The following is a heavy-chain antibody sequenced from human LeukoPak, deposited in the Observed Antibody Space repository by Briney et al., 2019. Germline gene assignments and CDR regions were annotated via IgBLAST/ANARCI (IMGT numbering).Heavy chain of an antibody. Sequence: PSETLSLTCAVYGGSFSGYYWSWIRQPPGKGLEWIGEINHSGSTNYNPSLKSRVTISVDTSKNQFSLKLSSVTAADTAVYYCARGYDSSGYYYGSPDYWGQGTLVTVSS. CDR1: GGSFSGYY. V-gene: IGHV4-34*01. D-gene: IGHD3-22*01. CDR2: INHSGST. J-gene: IGHJ4*02. CDR3: ARGYDSSGYYYGSPDY.